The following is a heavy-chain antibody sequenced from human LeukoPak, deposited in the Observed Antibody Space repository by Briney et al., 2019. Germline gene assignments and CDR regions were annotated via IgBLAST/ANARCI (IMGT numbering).Heavy chain of an antibody. CDR3: ARGSRSPSGTYHYYFDY. D-gene: IGHD1-26*01. Sequence: GGSLRLSCAASAFTVSSNYMSWVSQAPGKGLEWVSVVFSGGTTYYADSVKGRFTISRDNSKNTLYLQMNSLRAEDTAVYYCARGSRSPSGTYHYYFDYWGQGTLVTVSS. V-gene: IGHV3-53*01. CDR1: AFTVSSNY. CDR2: VFSGGTT. J-gene: IGHJ4*02.